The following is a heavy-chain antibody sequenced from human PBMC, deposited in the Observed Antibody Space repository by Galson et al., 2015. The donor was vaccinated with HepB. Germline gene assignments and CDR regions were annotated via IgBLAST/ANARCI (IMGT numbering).Heavy chain of an antibody. D-gene: IGHD6-19*01. CDR2: INAGNGNT. Sequence: SVKVSCKASGYTFTSYAMHWVRQAPGQRLERMGWINAGNGNTKYSQKFQGRVTITRDTSASTAYMELSSLRSEDTAVYYCARTGYSSGWFPSWGQGTLVTVSS. CDR3: ARTGYSSGWFPS. J-gene: IGHJ5*01. V-gene: IGHV1-3*01. CDR1: GYTFTSYA.